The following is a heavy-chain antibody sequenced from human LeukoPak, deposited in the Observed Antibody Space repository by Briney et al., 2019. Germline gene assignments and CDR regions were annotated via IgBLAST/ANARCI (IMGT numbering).Heavy chain of an antibody. Sequence: PSETLSLTCTVSGGSIRGSNFYWGWIRQPPGKGLEWIGTIYSTGSTYYNASLKSRVTMSVDTSKNQFSLKLSSVTAADTAVYYCARSDSRVATPYYYYYMDVWGKGTTVTVSS. CDR2: IYSTGST. J-gene: IGHJ6*03. V-gene: IGHV4-39*07. CDR1: GGSIRGSNFY. D-gene: IGHD3-22*01. CDR3: ARSDSRVATPYYYYYMDV.